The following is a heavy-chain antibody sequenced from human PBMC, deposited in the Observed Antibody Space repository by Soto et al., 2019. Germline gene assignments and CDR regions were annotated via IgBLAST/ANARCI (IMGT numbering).Heavy chain of an antibody. D-gene: IGHD6-13*01. CDR1: GGSIRSYY. CDR3: ARTLAAAGTRTVDI. CDR2: IYYSGST. V-gene: IGHV4-59*01. J-gene: IGHJ3*02. Sequence: QVQLQESGPGLVKPSETLSLTCSVSGGSIRSYYWSWIRQPPGKGLEWIGYIYYSGSTNHNPSPTSRVSISVDTSKNQFSLKLSSGTAADTAVYYCARTLAAAGTRTVDIWGQGTLVTVSS.